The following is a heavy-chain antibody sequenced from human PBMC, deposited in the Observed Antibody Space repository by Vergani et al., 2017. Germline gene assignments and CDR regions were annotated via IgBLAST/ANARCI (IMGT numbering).Heavy chain of an antibody. CDR2: ISYDGSNK. J-gene: IGHJ5*02. Sequence: QVQLVESVGGVVQPGRSLRLSCAASGFTFSSYGMHWVRQAPGKGLEWVAVISYDGSNKYYADSVKGRFTISRDNSKNTLYLQMNSLRAEDTAVYYCASGRYRDGYRTWGQGTLVIVSS. CDR1: GFTFSSYG. CDR3: ASGRYRDGYRT. V-gene: IGHV3-30*03. D-gene: IGHD5-24*01.